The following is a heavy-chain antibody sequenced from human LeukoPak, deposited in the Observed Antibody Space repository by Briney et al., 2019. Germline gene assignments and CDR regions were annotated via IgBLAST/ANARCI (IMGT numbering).Heavy chain of an antibody. J-gene: IGHJ4*02. CDR2: ISDNGGYT. CDR3: ARGNYYASGAFTPMDY. Sequence: GGSLRLSCAASGFTFSSYTMLWVRQAPGKGLEFVSGISDNGGYTTYADSVKGRFTISTDNSQKTLFLQMGSLRAEDTATYYCARGNYYASGAFTPMDYWGQGTLVTVSS. V-gene: IGHV3-64*02. CDR1: GFTFSSYT. D-gene: IGHD3-10*01.